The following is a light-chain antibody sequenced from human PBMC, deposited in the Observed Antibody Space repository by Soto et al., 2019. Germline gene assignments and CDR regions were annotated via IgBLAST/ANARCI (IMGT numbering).Light chain of an antibody. Sequence: DIVLTQSPDSLAVSLGERATLNCKSSQSVSFSSSNKNFLAWYQQKSGQPPKLLMSWASTRESGVPDRFSGSGSGTDLTLTISGLQAEDVAVYYCQQYYSNPYTFGRGTRLEIQ. CDR3: QQYYSNPYT. J-gene: IGKJ2*01. CDR1: QSVSFSSSNKNF. V-gene: IGKV4-1*01. CDR2: WAS.